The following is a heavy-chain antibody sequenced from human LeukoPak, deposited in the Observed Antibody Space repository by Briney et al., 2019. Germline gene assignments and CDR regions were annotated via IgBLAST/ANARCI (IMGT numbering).Heavy chain of an antibody. CDR2: IKNKTSGGTT. Sequence: GGSLRLSCAASRFTFSNAWMSWVRQAPGKGLEWVGRIKNKTSGGTTDYAAPVKGRFTISRDDSKNTLYLQMNSLKTEDAAVYYCTTEGYTYGNHAFDIWGQGTMVTVSS. CDR1: RFTFSNAW. J-gene: IGHJ3*02. V-gene: IGHV3-15*01. CDR3: TTEGYTYGNHAFDI. D-gene: IGHD5-18*01.